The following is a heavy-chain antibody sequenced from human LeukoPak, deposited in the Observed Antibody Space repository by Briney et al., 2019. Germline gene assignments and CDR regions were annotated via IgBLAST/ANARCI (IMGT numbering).Heavy chain of an antibody. V-gene: IGHV3-33*08. CDR1: GFTFSSYN. CDR3: ARAGYNSGWYEY. J-gene: IGHJ4*02. D-gene: IGHD6-19*01. CDR2: IWEDGTNI. Sequence: GGSLRLSCAASGFTFSSYNMNWVRQAPGKGLEWVAVIWEDGTNIHYADSVKGRFTISRDNSKNTLYLQMNSLRAEDTAVYYCARAGYNSGWYEYWGQGTLVTVSS.